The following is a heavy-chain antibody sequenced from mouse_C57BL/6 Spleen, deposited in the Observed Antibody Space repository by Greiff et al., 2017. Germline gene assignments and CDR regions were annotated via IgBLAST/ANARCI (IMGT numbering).Heavy chain of an antibody. CDR3: ARSYDGYLFYAMDY. CDR2: IDPSDSET. Sequence: QVQLQQPGAELVRPGSSVKLSCKASGYTFTSYWMHWVKQRPIQGLEWIGNIDPSDSETHYNQKFKDKATLTVDKSSSTAYMQLSSLTSEDSAVYYCARSYDGYLFYAMDYWGQGTSVTVSS. CDR1: GYTFTSYW. V-gene: IGHV1-52*01. D-gene: IGHD2-3*01. J-gene: IGHJ4*01.